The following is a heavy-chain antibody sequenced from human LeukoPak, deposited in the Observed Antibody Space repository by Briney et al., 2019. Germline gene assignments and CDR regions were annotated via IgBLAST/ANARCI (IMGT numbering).Heavy chain of an antibody. Sequence: GGSLRLSCAASGFTFSSYAMHWVRQAPGKGLEWVAVISYDGSNKYYADSVKGRFTISRDNSKNTLYLQMNSLRAEDTAVYYCARDGGYVWGSHRSPFDYWGQGTLVTVSS. CDR3: ARDGGYVWGSHRSPFDY. CDR2: ISYDGSNK. V-gene: IGHV3-30*04. D-gene: IGHD3-16*02. J-gene: IGHJ4*02. CDR1: GFTFSSYA.